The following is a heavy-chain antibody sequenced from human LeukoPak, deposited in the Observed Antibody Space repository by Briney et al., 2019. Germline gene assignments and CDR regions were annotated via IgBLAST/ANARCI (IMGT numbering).Heavy chain of an antibody. J-gene: IGHJ5*02. CDR2: SWCSEGGT. CDR3: AKAPGHGETYLHNWFDP. Sequence: PGGSLRLPCAASGFTFSRYAMIGVRQAPGKALEWLSSSWCSEGGTYYADSVKGRFTISRDNSKNTLYLQMNSMRDEDTAVYYCAKAPGHGETYLHNWFDPWGREPWSPSPQ. CDR1: GFTFSRYA. V-gene: IGHV3-23*01. D-gene: IGHD2-21*01.